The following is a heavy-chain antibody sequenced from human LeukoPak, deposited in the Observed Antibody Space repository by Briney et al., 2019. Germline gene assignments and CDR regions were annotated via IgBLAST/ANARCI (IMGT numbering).Heavy chain of an antibody. CDR1: GGTFSSYA. V-gene: IGHV1-69*05. D-gene: IGHD6-6*01. J-gene: IGHJ4*02. CDR2: IIPIFGTA. Sequence: SVKVSCKASGGTFSSYAISWVRQAPGQGLEWMGGIIPIFGTANYAQKFQGRVTMTTDTSTNTAYMEVRSLRSDDTAVYYCARGGPFPSSSSSREYYLDYWGQGTLVTVSS. CDR3: ARGGPFPSSSSSREYYLDY.